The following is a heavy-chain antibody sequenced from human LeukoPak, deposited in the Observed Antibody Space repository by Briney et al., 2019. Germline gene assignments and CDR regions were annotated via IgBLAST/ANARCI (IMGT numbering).Heavy chain of an antibody. D-gene: IGHD1-26*01. CDR3: VKDRGGSPFYGMDV. V-gene: IGHV3-64*01. CDR2: INSNGSST. CDR1: VLTFSGYA. Sequence: PGGCLRLSRAASVLTFSGYAMHWVRQALGKGREYLSAINSNGSSTYYGNAVKGRFPISRDNSKNTLYLQMGSLRGEYTAVDYCVKDRGGSPFYGMDVWGQGTTVTVSS. J-gene: IGHJ6*02.